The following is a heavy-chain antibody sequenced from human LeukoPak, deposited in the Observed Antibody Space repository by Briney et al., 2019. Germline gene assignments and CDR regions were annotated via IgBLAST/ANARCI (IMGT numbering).Heavy chain of an antibody. CDR3: ARTPESSGYFPWYFDY. Sequence: PGGSLRLSCAASGFTFSTYSMNWVRRAPGKGLEWVSSITSSSTYIYYADSVEGRFTISRDNAKNSLYLQMNSLRAEDTAVYYCARTPESSGYFPWYFDYWGQGTLVTVSS. V-gene: IGHV3-21*01. J-gene: IGHJ4*02. D-gene: IGHD3-22*01. CDR2: ITSSSTYI. CDR1: GFTFSTYS.